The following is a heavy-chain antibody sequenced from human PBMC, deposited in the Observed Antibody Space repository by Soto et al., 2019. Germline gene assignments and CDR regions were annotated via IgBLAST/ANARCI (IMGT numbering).Heavy chain of an antibody. CDR3: ARGGSLYWYFDL. D-gene: IGHD1-26*01. Sequence: QVQLVQSGAEVKKPGASVKVSCEASGYTYTSYAMHRVRQAPGQRLEWMGWINAGNGNTKYSQKFQGRVTITRDTSASTAYMELSSLRSEDTAVYYCARGGSLYWYFDLWGRGTLVTVSS. V-gene: IGHV1-3*01. CDR2: INAGNGNT. CDR1: GYTYTSYA. J-gene: IGHJ2*01.